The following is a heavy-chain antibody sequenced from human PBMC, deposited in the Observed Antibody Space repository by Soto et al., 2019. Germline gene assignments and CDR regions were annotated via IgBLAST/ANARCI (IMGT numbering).Heavy chain of an antibody. CDR3: ARVVILVPTASTHYYYHMDV. J-gene: IGHJ6*02. CDR1: GGTFSNYA. D-gene: IGHD2-2*01. Sequence: QVQLVQSGAEVRKPGSSVTGSCKASGGTFSNYAISWVRQAPGQGLEWLGGIIPIVGTGSYAQKFQGRVTITADEPKTTAYMELSSLRFEDTAVYYCARVVILVPTASTHYYYHMDVWGQGTTVTVSS. V-gene: IGHV1-69*01. CDR2: IIPIVGTG.